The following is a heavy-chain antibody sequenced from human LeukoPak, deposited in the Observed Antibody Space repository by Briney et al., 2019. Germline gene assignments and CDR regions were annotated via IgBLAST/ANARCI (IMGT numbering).Heavy chain of an antibody. CDR1: GFTFSSYW. CDR3: ARDSSSGGKDFDY. CDR2: IKQDGSEK. J-gene: IGHJ4*02. V-gene: IGHV3-7*01. Sequence: GGSLRLSCAASGFTFSSYWMSWVRQAPGKGLEWVANIKQDGSEKYYVDSVKGRFTISRDNAKNSLYLQMNSLRAEDTAVYYCARDSSSGGKDFDYWGQGTLVTVSS. D-gene: IGHD6-13*01.